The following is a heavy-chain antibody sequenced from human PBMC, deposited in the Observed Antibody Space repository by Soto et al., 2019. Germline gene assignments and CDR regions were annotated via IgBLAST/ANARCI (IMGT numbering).Heavy chain of an antibody. V-gene: IGHV4-34*12. CDR3: ARLVYDTRLNYMYFDF. D-gene: IGHD3-10*01. CDR2: IFHDGTA. CDR1: GGSFSGYY. J-gene: IGHJ4*02. Sequence: ETLSLTCAVSGGSFSGYYWNWVRQTPQRGLEYIGEIFHDGTANYYPSFERRVAISVDTSKNQFSLKLTSVTAADTAIYFCARLVYDTRLNYMYFDFWGQGALVTVSS.